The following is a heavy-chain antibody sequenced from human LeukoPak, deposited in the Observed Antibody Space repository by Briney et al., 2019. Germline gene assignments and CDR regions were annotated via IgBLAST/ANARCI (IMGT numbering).Heavy chain of an antibody. CDR2: ISAYNGNT. CDR3: ARHHDYGDYLLYYLDY. Sequence: ASVKVSCKASGYTFTSYGISWVRQAPGQGLEWMGWISAYNGNTNYAQKLQGRVTMTTDTSTSTAYMELRSLRSDDTAVYYCARHHDYGDYLLYYLDYWGQGTLVTVSS. V-gene: IGHV1-18*01. D-gene: IGHD4-17*01. J-gene: IGHJ4*02. CDR1: GYTFTSYG.